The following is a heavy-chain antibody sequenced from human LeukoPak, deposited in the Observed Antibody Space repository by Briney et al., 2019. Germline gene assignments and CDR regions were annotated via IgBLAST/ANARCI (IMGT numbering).Heavy chain of an antibody. D-gene: IGHD2-2*01. V-gene: IGHV3-30*02. Sequence: PGGSLRLSCAASGFTFSSYGMHWVRQAPGKGLEWVAFIRYDGSNKYYADSVKGRFTISRDNSKNTLYLQMNSLRAEDTAVYYCAKEFEDIVVVPAAMVKEYSSSSTLDYWGQGTLVTVSS. J-gene: IGHJ4*02. CDR3: AKEFEDIVVVPAAMVKEYSSSSTLDY. CDR2: IRYDGSNK. CDR1: GFTFSSYG.